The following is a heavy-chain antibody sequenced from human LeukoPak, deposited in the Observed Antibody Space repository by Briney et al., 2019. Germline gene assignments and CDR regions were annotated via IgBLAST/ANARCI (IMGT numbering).Heavy chain of an antibody. CDR2: ISTDGSST. V-gene: IGHV3-74*01. CDR3: ARGTQIF. J-gene: IGHJ4*02. CDR1: GFTFSSYW. Sequence: GGSLRLSCAASGFTFSSYWMHWVRQTPGKGLVWVSRISTDGSSTTYADSVKGRFTISGDNAKNTLYLQMHSLRAEDTAMYYCARGTQIFWGQGTLVTVSS. D-gene: IGHD2/OR15-2a*01.